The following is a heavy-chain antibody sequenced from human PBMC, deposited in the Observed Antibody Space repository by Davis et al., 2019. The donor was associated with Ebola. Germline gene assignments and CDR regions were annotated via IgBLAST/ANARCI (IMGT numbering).Heavy chain of an antibody. CDR3: ARGAIAVFGNPHLGH. CDR2: ISTYNGNT. CDR1: GYTFTTYG. V-gene: IGHV1-18*01. J-gene: IGHJ4*02. D-gene: IGHD6-19*01. Sequence: AASVKVSCKASGYTFTTYGISWVRLAPGQGPEWMGWISTYNGNTNYAQRFQGRVTMTTDTSTSTAYMELRSLRADDTAVYYCARGAIAVFGNPHLGHWGQGTLVTVST.